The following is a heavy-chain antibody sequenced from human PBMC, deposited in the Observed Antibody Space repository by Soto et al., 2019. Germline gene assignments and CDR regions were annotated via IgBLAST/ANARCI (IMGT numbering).Heavy chain of an antibody. CDR3: ASDTYGSGAGY. D-gene: IGHD3-10*01. V-gene: IGHV1-18*01. CDR2: ISAYNGNT. CDR1: GYTFASYG. J-gene: IGHJ4*02. Sequence: QVQLVQSGAEVKKPGASVKVSCKASGYTFASYGISWVRQAPGQGLEWVGWISAYNGNTNYAQKLQGRVTMTTDTSTSTGYMELWSLRSDDTAVYYCASDTYGSGAGYWGQGTLVTVSS.